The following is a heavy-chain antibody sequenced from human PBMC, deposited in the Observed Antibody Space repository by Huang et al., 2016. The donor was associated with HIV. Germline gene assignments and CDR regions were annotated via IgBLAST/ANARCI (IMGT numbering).Heavy chain of an antibody. Sequence: QVQLVQSGPEMKKPGASVNVSCKASGYTFYTYSISWVRQAPGQWLEWMVFVSTYNGHTNSAHKFQGRLTLTTDVSTSSAYMELKNLRSDDTAVDYCARFRGPQVTLNWLDPWGQGTLVTVSS. D-gene: IGHD3-10*01. CDR3: ARFRGPQVTLNWLDP. V-gene: IGHV1-18*01. J-gene: IGHJ5*02. CDR2: VSTYNGHT. CDR1: GYTFYTYS.